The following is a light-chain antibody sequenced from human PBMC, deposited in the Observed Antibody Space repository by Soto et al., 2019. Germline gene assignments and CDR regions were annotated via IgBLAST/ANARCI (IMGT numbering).Light chain of an antibody. CDR2: STS. Sequence: QSVLTQPPSASVTPGQRVTISCSGGSSNIGTNTVNWYQQLPGTSPKLLIYSTSQRPSGVPDRFSGSKSGTSASLAISGLQSEDEADYYCAGWDDNLNGRVFGTGTKLTVL. J-gene: IGLJ1*01. CDR1: SSNIGTNT. V-gene: IGLV1-44*01. CDR3: AGWDDNLNGRV.